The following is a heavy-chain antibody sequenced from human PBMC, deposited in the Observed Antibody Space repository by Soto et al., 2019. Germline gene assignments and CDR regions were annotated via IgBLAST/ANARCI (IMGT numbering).Heavy chain of an antibody. V-gene: IGHV4-39*01. CDR1: GGSISSSSFH. Sequence: QLQLQESGPGLVKPSETLSLTCTVSGGSISSSSFHWGWIRQPPGKGLEWIGSIYYSGSTYYSPSLKSPVTISVDTSKNQFSLNLSSVTAADTAVYYCARRERAAGTDWWFDPWGQGTLVTVSS. D-gene: IGHD6-13*01. J-gene: IGHJ5*02. CDR2: IYYSGST. CDR3: ARRERAAGTDWWFDP.